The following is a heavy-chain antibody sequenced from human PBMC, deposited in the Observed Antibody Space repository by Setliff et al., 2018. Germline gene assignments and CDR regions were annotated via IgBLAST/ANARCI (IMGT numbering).Heavy chain of an antibody. V-gene: IGHV4-61*01. CDR1: GGSISSGSYY. CDR3: ARGSGRGYSYGLFDY. Sequence: TSETLSLTCAVSGGSISSGSYYWSWIRQPPGKGLEWIGFIFYSGYTHYNPSLKSRVTMSVDVSRDQFSLELSSVTAADTAVYFCARGSGRGYSYGLFDYWGQGSLVTVSS. CDR2: IFYSGYT. D-gene: IGHD5-18*01. J-gene: IGHJ4*02.